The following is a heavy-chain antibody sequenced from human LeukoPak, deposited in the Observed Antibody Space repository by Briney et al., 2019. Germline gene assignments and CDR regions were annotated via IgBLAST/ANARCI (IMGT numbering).Heavy chain of an antibody. D-gene: IGHD3-22*01. J-gene: IGHJ4*02. CDR1: GGSISSYY. V-gene: IGHV4-59*01. Sequence: PSETLSLTCTVSGGSISSYYWSWIRQPPGKGLEWIGYIYYSGSTNYNPSLKSRVTISVDTSKNQFSLNLSSVTAADTAVYYCARDRRAGNKWGYYDSSGYPPSYFDYWGQGTLVTVSS. CDR2: IYYSGST. CDR3: ARDRRAGNKWGYYDSSGYPPSYFDY.